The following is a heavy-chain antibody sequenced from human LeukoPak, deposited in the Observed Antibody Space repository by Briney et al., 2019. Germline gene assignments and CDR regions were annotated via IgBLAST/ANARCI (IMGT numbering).Heavy chain of an antibody. D-gene: IGHD1-26*01. Sequence: PSETLSLTCTVSGGSISSYYWSWIRQPPGKGLEWIGYIYYSGSTNYNPSLKSRVTISVDTSKNQFSLKLSSVTAADTAVYYCARASIVRRGYFDYWGQGTLVTVSS. CDR2: IYYSGST. J-gene: IGHJ4*02. CDR1: GGSISSYY. V-gene: IGHV4-59*01. CDR3: ARASIVRRGYFDY.